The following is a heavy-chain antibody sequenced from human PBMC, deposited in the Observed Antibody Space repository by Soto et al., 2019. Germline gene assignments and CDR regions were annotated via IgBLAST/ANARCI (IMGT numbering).Heavy chain of an antibody. V-gene: IGHV1-45*02. CDR3: ASGGAGSGSFSWKLPDL. D-gene: IGHD3-16*01. Sequence: QMQLVQSGAEVKKTGSSVTVSCKALGNTFTYRYLHWVRQAPGQALEWMGWITPFNGDVHYAQKSQERLTITTDRSINTAYMRMSSLRSDDTAMYYCASGGAGSGSFSWKLPDLGGQGTLFTFSP. CDR2: ITPFNGDV. J-gene: IGHJ5*02. CDR1: GNTFTYRY.